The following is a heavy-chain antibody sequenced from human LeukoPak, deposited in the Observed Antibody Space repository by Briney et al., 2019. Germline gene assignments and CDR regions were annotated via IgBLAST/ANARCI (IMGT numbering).Heavy chain of an antibody. Sequence: PSETLSLTCAVYGGSFSGYYWSWIRQPPGKGLEWIGEINHSGSTNYNPSLKSRVTISVDTSKNQFSLKLSSVTAADTAVYYCASAQVVGALWGFDYWGQGTLVTVSS. V-gene: IGHV4-34*01. D-gene: IGHD1-26*01. CDR3: ASAQVVGALWGFDY. CDR1: GGSFSGYY. J-gene: IGHJ4*02. CDR2: INHSGST.